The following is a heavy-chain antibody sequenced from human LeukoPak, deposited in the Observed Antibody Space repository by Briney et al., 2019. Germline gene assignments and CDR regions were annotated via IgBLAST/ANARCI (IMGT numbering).Heavy chain of an antibody. CDR1: GYTFTSYG. Sequence: ASVKVSCKASGYTFTSYGISWVRQAPGQGLEWMGWISAYNGNTNYAQKLQGRVTMTTDTSTSTAYMELRSLRSDDTAVYYCARDRVVYSSGWDETNYFDYWGQGTLVTVSS. D-gene: IGHD6-19*01. CDR3: ARDRVVYSSGWDETNYFDY. CDR2: ISAYNGNT. J-gene: IGHJ4*02. V-gene: IGHV1-18*01.